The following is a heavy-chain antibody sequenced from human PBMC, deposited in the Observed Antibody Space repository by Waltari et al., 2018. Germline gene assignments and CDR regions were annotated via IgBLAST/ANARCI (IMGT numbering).Heavy chain of an antibody. CDR3: ARDRDWAFDI. J-gene: IGHJ3*02. Sequence: EVQPVESGGGLVQPVGSLRLSCAASGFTFSSYRLTWFRQAPGKGLEWVSYISGDSGSIHYADSVKGRITVSRDNAKNSLYLQMSSLTAEDTAVFYCARDRDWAFDIWGQGTMVTVSS. CDR2: ISGDSGSI. V-gene: IGHV3-48*04. D-gene: IGHD2-21*01. CDR1: GFTFSSYR.